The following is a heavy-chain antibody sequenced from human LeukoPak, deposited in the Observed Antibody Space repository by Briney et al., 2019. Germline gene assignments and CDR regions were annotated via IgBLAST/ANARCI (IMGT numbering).Heavy chain of an antibody. Sequence: PSETLSLTCTVSGGSISSSSYYWGWIRQPPGKGLEWIGSIYYSGSTYYNPSLESRVTISVDTSKNQFSLKLSSVTAADTAVYYCARDREQLRGFDPWGQGTLVTVSS. V-gene: IGHV4-39*07. CDR1: GGSISSSSYY. CDR3: ARDREQLRGFDP. J-gene: IGHJ5*02. CDR2: IYYSGST. D-gene: IGHD6-13*01.